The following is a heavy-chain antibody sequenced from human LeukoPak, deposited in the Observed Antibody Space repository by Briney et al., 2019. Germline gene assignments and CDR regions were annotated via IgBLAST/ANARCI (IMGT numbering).Heavy chain of an antibody. D-gene: IGHD3-3*01. V-gene: IGHV4-59*01. Sequence: SETLSLTCTVSGGSISSYYWSWIRQPPGKGLEWIGYIYYSGSTNYNPSLKSRVTISVDTSKNQFSLKLSSVTAADTAVYYCARAPIFGDYPFDYWGQGTLVTVSS. CDR2: IYYSGST. J-gene: IGHJ4*02. CDR1: GGSISSYY. CDR3: ARAPIFGDYPFDY.